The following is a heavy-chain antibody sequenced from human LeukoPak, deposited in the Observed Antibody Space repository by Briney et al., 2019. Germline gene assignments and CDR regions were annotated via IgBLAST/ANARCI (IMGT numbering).Heavy chain of an antibody. V-gene: IGHV3-11*04. CDR2: ISSSGSSI. CDR1: GFTFSDYY. J-gene: IGHJ5*02. CDR3: AKAPGIAAAGYNWFDP. Sequence: PGGSLRLSCAASGFTFSDYYMTWIRQAQGKGLEWVSYISSSGSSIYYADSVKGRFTISRDNAKNSLYLQMNSLRAEDTAVYYCAKAPGIAAAGYNWFDPWGQGTLVTVSS. D-gene: IGHD6-13*01.